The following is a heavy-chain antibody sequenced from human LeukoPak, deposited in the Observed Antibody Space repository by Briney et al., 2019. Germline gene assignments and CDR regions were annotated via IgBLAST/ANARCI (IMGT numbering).Heavy chain of an antibody. J-gene: IGHJ4*02. D-gene: IGHD2-21*02. CDR1: GFTVSSNY. Sequence: PGGSLRLSCAASGFTVSSNYMSWVRQAPGKGLEWVSVIYSGGSTYYADSVKGRFTISRDNSKNTLYLQMNSLRAEDTAVYYCARSYCGGDCYSPGFDYWGQGTLVTVSS. V-gene: IGHV3-66*01. CDR2: IYSGGST. CDR3: ARSYCGGDCYSPGFDY.